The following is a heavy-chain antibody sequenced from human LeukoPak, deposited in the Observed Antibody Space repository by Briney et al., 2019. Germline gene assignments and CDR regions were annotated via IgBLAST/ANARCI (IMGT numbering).Heavy chain of an antibody. CDR3: ARDFDRYYYDSSGQLPQHPDAFDI. CDR1: GGAFSSYA. CDR2: IIPIFGTA. Sequence: GASVKVSCKASGGAFSSYAISWVRQAPGQGLEWMGGIIPIFGTANYAQKFQGRVTITAYKSTSTAYMELSSLRSEDTAVYYCARDFDRYYYDSSGQLPQHPDAFDIWGQGTMVTVSS. V-gene: IGHV1-69*06. J-gene: IGHJ3*02. D-gene: IGHD3-22*01.